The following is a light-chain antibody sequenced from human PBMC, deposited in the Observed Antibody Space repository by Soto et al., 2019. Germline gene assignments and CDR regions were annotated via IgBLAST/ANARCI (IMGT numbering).Light chain of an antibody. Sequence: QSVLTQPHSVSGAPGQRVTISCTGSSSNIGAGYDVHWYQQLPGTAPKLLIYGNSNRPSGVPDRFSGSKSGTSASLAITGLQAEVEADYYCQSYDSSLSGVVFGGGTKLTVL. J-gene: IGLJ2*01. CDR3: QSYDSSLSGVV. V-gene: IGLV1-40*01. CDR2: GNS. CDR1: SSNIGAGYD.